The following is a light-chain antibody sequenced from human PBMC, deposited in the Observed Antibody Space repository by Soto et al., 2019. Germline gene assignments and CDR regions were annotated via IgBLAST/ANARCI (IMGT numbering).Light chain of an antibody. J-gene: IGKJ1*01. V-gene: IGKV1-5*01. CDR2: DAS. CDR3: QQYNSYPGT. CDR1: QSISTW. Sequence: DIQMTQSPSTLSASVGDRVTITCRASQSISTWLAWYQQKPGKAPKLLIYDASSLEGGVPSRFSGSGSGTESTLTISSLQPDEFASYYCQQYNSYPGTFGQGTKVEIK.